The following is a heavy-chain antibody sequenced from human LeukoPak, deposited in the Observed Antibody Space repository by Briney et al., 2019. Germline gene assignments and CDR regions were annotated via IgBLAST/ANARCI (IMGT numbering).Heavy chain of an antibody. D-gene: IGHD1-1*01. CDR2: IHSGGRT. CDR1: GFIVSSNY. CDR3: ARGGTGTQDFDS. Sequence: HPGGSLTLSCAAFGFIVSSNYMSWVRQDPGKGLEWVSVIHSGGRTYYADSVEGRFTISRDNSKNTVHLQMNSLRAEDTAMYYCARGGTGTQDFDSWGQGTLVTVSS. V-gene: IGHV3-53*01. J-gene: IGHJ4*02.